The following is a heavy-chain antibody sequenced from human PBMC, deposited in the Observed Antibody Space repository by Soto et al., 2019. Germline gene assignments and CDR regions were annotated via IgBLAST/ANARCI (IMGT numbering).Heavy chain of an antibody. CDR1: GGSISSYY. D-gene: IGHD3-10*01. J-gene: IGHJ5*02. CDR2: IYYSGST. CDR3: ARVELGITMVRGVIIHWFDH. V-gene: IGHV4-59*01. Sequence: PSETLSLTCTVSGGSISSYYWSWIRQPPGKGLEWIGYIYYSGSTNYNPSLKSRVTISVDTSKNKFSLKLSSVTAADTTVYYCARVELGITMVRGVIIHWFDHWGQGTLVTAPQ.